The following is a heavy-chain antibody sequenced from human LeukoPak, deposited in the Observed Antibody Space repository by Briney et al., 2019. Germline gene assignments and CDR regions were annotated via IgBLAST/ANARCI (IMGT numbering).Heavy chain of an antibody. D-gene: IGHD3-10*01. Sequence: SVKVSCKASGGTFSSYAISWVRQAPGQGLEWMGRIIPILGIANYAQKFQGRVTMTTDTSTSTAYMELRSLRSDDTAVYYCARGSKNSDYWGQGTLVTVSS. CDR3: ARGSKNSDY. CDR2: IIPILGIA. J-gene: IGHJ4*02. V-gene: IGHV1-69*04. CDR1: GGTFSSYA.